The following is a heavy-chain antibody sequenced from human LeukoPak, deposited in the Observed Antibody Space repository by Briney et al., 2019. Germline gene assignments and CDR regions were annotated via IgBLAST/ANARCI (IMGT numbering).Heavy chain of an antibody. CDR2: IIPILGIA. V-gene: IGHV1-69*04. CDR1: GGTFSSYA. D-gene: IGHD3-22*01. J-gene: IGHJ3*02. CDR3: ASDRYYYDSSGYPYAFDI. Sequence: GASVKVSCKASGGTFSSYAISWERQAPGQGLEWMGRIIPILGIANYAQKFQGRVTITADKSTSTAYMELSSLRSEDTAVYYCASDRYYYDSSGYPYAFDIWGQGTMVTVSS.